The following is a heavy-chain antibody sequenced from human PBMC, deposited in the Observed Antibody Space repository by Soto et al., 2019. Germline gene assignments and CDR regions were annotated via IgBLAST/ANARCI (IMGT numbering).Heavy chain of an antibody. J-gene: IGHJ3*02. CDR3: AKDYVVRGVIHDAFDI. V-gene: IGHV3-43D*03. D-gene: IGHD3-10*01. CDR2: ISWDGGST. Sequence: GESLKISCAASGFTFDDYAMHWVRQAPGKGLEWVSLISWDGGSTYYADSVKGRFTISRDNSKNSLYLQMNSLRAEDTALYYCAKDYVVRGVIHDAFDIWGQGTMVTVSS. CDR1: GFTFDDYA.